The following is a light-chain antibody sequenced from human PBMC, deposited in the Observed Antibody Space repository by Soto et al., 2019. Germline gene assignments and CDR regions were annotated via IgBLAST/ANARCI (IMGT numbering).Light chain of an antibody. CDR2: GAS. CDR3: QKYNSAPFT. V-gene: IGKV3-15*01. J-gene: IGKJ3*01. CDR1: QSVTYN. Sequence: ETMWTQSPATLSASPGERVTLSCRATQSVTYNLAWYQQKPGQDPGLLIYGASTRATGIPARFSVRGSGTEFTLTITSLQSEDVATYYCQKYNSAPFTFGPGTKVEIK.